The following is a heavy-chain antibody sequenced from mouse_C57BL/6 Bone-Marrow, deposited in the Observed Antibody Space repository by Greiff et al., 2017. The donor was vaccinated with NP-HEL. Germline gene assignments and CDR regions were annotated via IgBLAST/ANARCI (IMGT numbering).Heavy chain of an antibody. J-gene: IGHJ1*03. CDR2: IYPGSGST. Sequence: QVQLQQPGAGLVKPGASVKMSCKASGYTFTSYWITWVKQRPGQGLEWIGDIYPGSGSTNYNEKFKSKATLTVDTSSSTAYMQLSSLTSEDSAVYYCAREGRFRYEWYFDVWGTGTTVTVSS. D-gene: IGHD1-1*01. CDR3: AREGRFRYEWYFDV. V-gene: IGHV1-55*01. CDR1: GYTFTSYW.